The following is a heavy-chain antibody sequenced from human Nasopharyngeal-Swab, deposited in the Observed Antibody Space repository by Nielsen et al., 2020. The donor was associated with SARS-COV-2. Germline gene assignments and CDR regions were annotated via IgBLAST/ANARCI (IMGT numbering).Heavy chain of an antibody. D-gene: IGHD3-3*01. V-gene: IGHV3-21*01. CDR1: GFTFSSYS. CDR2: ISSSSSYI. Sequence: GESLKISCAASGFTFSSYSMNWGRQAPGKGQEWGSSISSSSSYIYYADSVKGRFTISRDNAKNSLYLQMNSLRAEDTAVYYCARHLPLRFLEWLFPDYFDYWGQGTLVTVSS. J-gene: IGHJ4*02. CDR3: ARHLPLRFLEWLFPDYFDY.